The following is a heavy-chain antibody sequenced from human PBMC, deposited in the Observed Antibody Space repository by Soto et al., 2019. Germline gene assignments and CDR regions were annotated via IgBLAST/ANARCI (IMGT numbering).Heavy chain of an antibody. CDR1: GFTLSKYW. D-gene: IGHD3-10*01. Sequence: GSLRLSCAATGFTLSKYWMAWVRQTPGKGLEFVANIREDGKEINYVDSVKGRFTISRDNARNSLFLQMNSLRDDDTAVYYCGTDQWGGAFDIGGQGTMVTVSS. CDR3: GTDQWGGAFDI. V-gene: IGHV3-7*01. J-gene: IGHJ3*02. CDR2: IREDGKEI.